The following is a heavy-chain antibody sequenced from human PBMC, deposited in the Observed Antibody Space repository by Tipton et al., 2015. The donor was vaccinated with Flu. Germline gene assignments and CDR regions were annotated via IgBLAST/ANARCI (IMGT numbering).Heavy chain of an antibody. D-gene: IGHD3-22*01. CDR2: IYYSGST. CDR3: ARSEYYDSSGYPPPTVY. Sequence: TLSLTCTVSGGSISSSSYYWGWIRQPPGKGLEWIGSIYYSGSTYYNPSLKSRVTISVDTSKNQFSLKLSSVTAADTAVYYCARSEYYDSSGYPPPTVYWGQGTLVTVSS. V-gene: IGHV4-39*07. CDR1: GGSISSSSYY. J-gene: IGHJ4*02.